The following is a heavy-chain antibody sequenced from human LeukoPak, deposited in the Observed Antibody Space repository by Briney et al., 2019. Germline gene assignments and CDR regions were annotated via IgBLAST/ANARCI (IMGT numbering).Heavy chain of an antibody. CDR2: IYDSGSH. V-gene: IGHV4-59*12. J-gene: IGHJ5*02. D-gene: IGHD2-2*01. CDR1: GGSISSYY. Sequence: SEALSPTCTVAGGSISSYYGGWIRHPPGKGRGWVGYIYDSGSHNSPPSLKSRVTISVAKSKNPFSLKLSSVTAADTAVYYCARDLFVVVPAALPSHWFDPWGQGTLVTVSS. CDR3: ARDLFVVVPAALPSHWFDP.